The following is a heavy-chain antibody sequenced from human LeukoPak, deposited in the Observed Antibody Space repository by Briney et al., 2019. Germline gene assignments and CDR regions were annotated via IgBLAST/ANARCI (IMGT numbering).Heavy chain of an antibody. CDR2: ISTSSSYI. CDR3: ARLIAGVVIIGKAFDI. Sequence: PGGSLRLSCAASGFTFSIYSMNWVRQAPGKGLEWVSCISTSSSYIYYADSVKGRFTISRDNAKNSLYLQMNSLRAEDTAVYYCARLIAGVVIIGKAFDIWGQGTVVTVSS. CDR1: GFTFSIYS. J-gene: IGHJ3*02. D-gene: IGHD3-3*01. V-gene: IGHV3-21*01.